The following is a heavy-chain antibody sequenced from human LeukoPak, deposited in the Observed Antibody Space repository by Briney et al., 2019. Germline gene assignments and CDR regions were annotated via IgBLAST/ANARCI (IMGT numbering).Heavy chain of an antibody. CDR2: IYSGGST. J-gene: IGHJ3*02. CDR3: ATLARYAFDI. CDR1: GLTVSSKD. Sequence: GGSLRLSRAASGLTVSSKDVSWVRQAPGKGLEWVSVIYSGGSTYYADSVKGRFTISRDNSKNTLYLQMNSLRAEDTAVYYCATLARYAFDIWGQGTMVTVSS. D-gene: IGHD5-12*01. V-gene: IGHV3-53*01.